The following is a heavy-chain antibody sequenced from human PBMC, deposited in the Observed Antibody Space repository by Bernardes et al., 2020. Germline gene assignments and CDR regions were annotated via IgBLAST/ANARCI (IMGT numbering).Heavy chain of an antibody. CDR2: IYPGDSDT. CDR1: GYSFTSYW. CDR3: ARIYGSGTVGYYGMDV. D-gene: IGHD3-10*01. V-gene: IGHV5-51*01. J-gene: IGHJ6*02. Sequence: GESLKISCKGSGYSFTSYWIGWVRQMPGKGLEWMGIIYPGDSDTRYSPSFQGQVTISADKSISTAYLQWSSLKASDTAMYYCARIYGSGTVGYYGMDVWGQGTTVTVSS.